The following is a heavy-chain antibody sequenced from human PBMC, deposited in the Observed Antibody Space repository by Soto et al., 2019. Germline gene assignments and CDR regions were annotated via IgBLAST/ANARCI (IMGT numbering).Heavy chain of an antibody. CDR1: GGTFSSYA. V-gene: IGHV1-69*13. CDR3: ARDLGVVVVVAATDYYYYGMDV. Sequence: GASVKVSCKASGGTFSSYAISWVRQAPGQGLEWMGGIIPIFGTANYAQKFQGRVTITADESTSTAYMELSSLRSEDTAVYYCARDLGVVVVVAATDYYYYGMDVWGQGTTVTVSS. J-gene: IGHJ6*02. D-gene: IGHD2-15*01. CDR2: IIPIFGTA.